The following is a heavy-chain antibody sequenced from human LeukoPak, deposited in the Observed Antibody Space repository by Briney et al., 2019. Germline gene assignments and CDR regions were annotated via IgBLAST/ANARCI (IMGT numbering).Heavy chain of an antibody. V-gene: IGHV4-34*01. D-gene: IGHD2-2*01. Sequence: PSETLSLTCAVYGGSFRGYYWSWIRRPPGKGLEWIGEINLGGSTNYNPSLESRVTISLDTSKNQFSLKLSSVTAADTAVYYCARVRIVVVPAANCMDVWGPGTTVTVSS. CDR1: GGSFRGYY. CDR2: INLGGST. CDR3: ARVRIVVVPAANCMDV. J-gene: IGHJ6*02.